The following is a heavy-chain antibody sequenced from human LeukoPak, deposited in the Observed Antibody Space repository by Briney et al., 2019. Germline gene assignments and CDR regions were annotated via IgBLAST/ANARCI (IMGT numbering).Heavy chain of an antibody. CDR1: GFTFDDYA. CDR2: ISWNSGSI. Sequence: GGSLRLSCAASGFTFDDYAMHWVRQAPGKGLEWVSGISWNSGSIGYADSVKGRFTTSRDNAKNSLYLQMNSLGAEDMALYYCAKEGRDVYFDYWGQGTLVTVSS. J-gene: IGHJ4*02. V-gene: IGHV3-9*03. CDR3: AKEGRDVYFDY.